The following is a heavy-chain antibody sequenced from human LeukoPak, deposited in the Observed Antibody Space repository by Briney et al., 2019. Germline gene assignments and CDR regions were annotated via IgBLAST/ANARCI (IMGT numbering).Heavy chain of an antibody. CDR3: ATVPDSGSYSEGAY. V-gene: IGHV1-69-2*01. CDR1: GYTFTDYY. J-gene: IGHJ4*02. CDR2: VDPEDGET. Sequence: ASVTVSCKFSGYTFTDYYMHWVQQAPGKGLEWMGLVDPEDGETIYAEKFQGRVTITADTSTDTAYMELSSLRSEDTAVYYCATVPDSGSYSEGAYWGQGTLVTVSS. D-gene: IGHD1-26*01.